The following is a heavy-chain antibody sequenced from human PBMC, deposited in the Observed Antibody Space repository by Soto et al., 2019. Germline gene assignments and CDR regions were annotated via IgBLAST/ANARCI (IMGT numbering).Heavy chain of an antibody. V-gene: IGHV5-51*01. CDR2: IHPRDSDI. J-gene: IGHJ4*02. CDR1: GYSFTTYC. Sequence: GDSLKISCQASGYSFTTYCLGWVRQMPGKGLEWMGIIHPRDSDIRYSPSFEGQVSISADKSISTVYLQWSSLKASDTAMFYCARRLTGTTSPIIDYWGQGTLVTVSS. D-gene: IGHD1-7*01. CDR3: ARRLTGTTSPIIDY.